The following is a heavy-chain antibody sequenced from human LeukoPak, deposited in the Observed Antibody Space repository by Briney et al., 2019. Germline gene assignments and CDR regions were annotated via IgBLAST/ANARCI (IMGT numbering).Heavy chain of an antibody. Sequence: GGSLRLSCAASGFTFSSYSMNWVRQAPGKGLEWVSSISSSSSYIYYADSVKGRFTISRDNAKNSLYLQMNSLRAEDTAVYYCARDRRYSSSTSCYAFDIWGQGTMVTVSS. J-gene: IGHJ3*02. CDR2: ISSSSSYI. CDR3: ARDRRYSSSTSCYAFDI. V-gene: IGHV3-21*01. CDR1: GFTFSSYS. D-gene: IGHD2-2*01.